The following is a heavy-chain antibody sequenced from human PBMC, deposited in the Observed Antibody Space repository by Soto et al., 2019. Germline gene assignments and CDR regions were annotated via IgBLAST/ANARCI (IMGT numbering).Heavy chain of an antibody. Sequence: GGSLRLSCAASGFTFSSYGMHWVRQAPGKGLEWVAVIWYDGSNKYYADSVKGRFTISRDNSKNTLYLQMNSLRAEDTAVYYCAREGDTGWFDTWGQGTLVTVSS. CDR2: IWYDGSNK. CDR3: AREGDTGWFDT. J-gene: IGHJ5*02. V-gene: IGHV3-33*01. D-gene: IGHD2-21*01. CDR1: GFTFSSYG.